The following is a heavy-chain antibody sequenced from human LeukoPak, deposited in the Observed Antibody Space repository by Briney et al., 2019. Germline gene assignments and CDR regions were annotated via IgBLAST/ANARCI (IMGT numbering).Heavy chain of an antibody. J-gene: IGHJ6*03. CDR2: IKQDGSEK. Sequence: GGSLRLSCAASGFTFSSYWMSWVRQAPGKGLEWVANIKQDGSEKYYVDSVKGRFTISGDNAKNSLYLQMNSLRAEDTAVYYCARISGYYYMDVWGKGTTVTISS. D-gene: IGHD2-15*01. CDR1: GFTFSSYW. CDR3: ARISGYYYMDV. V-gene: IGHV3-7*01.